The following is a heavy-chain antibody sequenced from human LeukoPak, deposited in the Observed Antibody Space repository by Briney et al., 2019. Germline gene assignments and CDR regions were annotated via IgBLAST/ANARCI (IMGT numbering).Heavy chain of an antibody. CDR3: ATENDYYVSGTYYKGLDY. D-gene: IGHD3-10*01. V-gene: IGHV4-39*01. Sequence: SETLSLTCTVSGGSISSTSYYWGWIRQPPGKGLEWIGSIYYSGTTYYNPSLKSRVTISVDTSKNQFSLKLSSVTAADTAVYYCATENDYYVSGTYYKGLDYWGQGTLVTVSS. J-gene: IGHJ4*02. CDR1: GGSISSTSYY. CDR2: IYYSGTT.